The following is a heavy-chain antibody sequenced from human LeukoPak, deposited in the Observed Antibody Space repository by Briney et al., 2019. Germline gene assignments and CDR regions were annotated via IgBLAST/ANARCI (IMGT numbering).Heavy chain of an antibody. CDR3: ARHRGGRIAVAGSRGWFDP. V-gene: IGHV4-59*01. J-gene: IGHJ5*02. Sequence: SETLSLTCTVSGGSISSYYWSWIRQPPGKGLEWIGYIYYSGSTNYNPSLKSRVTISVDTSKNQFSLKLSSVTAADTAVYYCARHRGGRIAVAGSRGWFDPWGQGTLVTVSS. D-gene: IGHD6-19*01. CDR1: GGSISSYY. CDR2: IYYSGST.